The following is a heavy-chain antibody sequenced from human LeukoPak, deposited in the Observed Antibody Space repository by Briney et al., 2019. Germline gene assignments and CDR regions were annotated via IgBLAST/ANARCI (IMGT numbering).Heavy chain of an antibody. CDR2: IYSGGST. V-gene: IGHV3-66*02. D-gene: IGHD3-3*01. Sequence: GGSLRLSCAASGFTVSSNYMSWVRQAPGKGLEWVSVIYSGGSTYYADSVKGRFTISRDNSKNTLYLQMNSLRVEDTAVYYCARSYDFWSGYYGFDYWGQGTLVTVSS. CDR3: ARSYDFWSGYYGFDY. CDR1: GFTVSSNY. J-gene: IGHJ4*02.